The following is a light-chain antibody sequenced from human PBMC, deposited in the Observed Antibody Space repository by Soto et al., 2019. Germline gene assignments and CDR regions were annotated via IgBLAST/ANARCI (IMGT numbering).Light chain of an antibody. CDR2: AAS. CDR1: QSISNY. J-gene: IGKJ4*01. V-gene: IGKV1-39*01. CDR3: QQSYGTPLT. Sequence: EMEMTQSPSSLSASVGDRVTITCRASQSISNYLNWYQHKPGKVPKLLIYAASSWQSGVPTRFSGSGSGTDFTLTINSLQPEDFATYYCQQSYGTPLTFGGGTKIEIK.